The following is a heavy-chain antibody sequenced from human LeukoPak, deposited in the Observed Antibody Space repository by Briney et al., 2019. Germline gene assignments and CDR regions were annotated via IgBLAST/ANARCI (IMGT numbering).Heavy chain of an antibody. J-gene: IGHJ5*02. V-gene: IGHV2-5*02. CDR3: GHRRDSRGYQYRYWFAP. D-gene: IGHD3-22*01. Sequence: ESGPTRVKPTQILTLTRTFSGFSLTTSGVGVGWIRHPPGPALEWLALINWDDQKGYSPSVQSRLSNTKDPSKNLVVVTLTNVDPVDTATYYCGHRRDSRGYQYRYWFAPWGQGTLVSVSS. CDR1: GFSLTTSGVG. CDR2: INWDDQK.